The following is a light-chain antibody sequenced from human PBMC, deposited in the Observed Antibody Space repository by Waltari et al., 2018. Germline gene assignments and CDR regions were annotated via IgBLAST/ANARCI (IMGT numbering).Light chain of an antibody. CDR3: QQGYMTPRT. V-gene: IGKV1-39*01. CDR1: QSVRNF. Sequence: DIQMTQSPSSLSASVGDRVTITCRASQSVRNFLNWYQQQPGKATKLLIYATSSFETGVPSRFSGSGSGTDFSLSISSLQPEDFAIYFCQQGYMTPRTFGQGTKVEIK. CDR2: ATS. J-gene: IGKJ1*01.